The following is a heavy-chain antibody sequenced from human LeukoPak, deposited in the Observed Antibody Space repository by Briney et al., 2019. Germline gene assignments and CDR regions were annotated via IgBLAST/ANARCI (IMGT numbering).Heavy chain of an antibody. CDR2: IWYDGSNK. CDR1: GFTFSSYG. V-gene: IGHV3-33*01. D-gene: IGHD3-22*01. J-gene: IGHJ4*02. CDR3: ARDDSSGYYSLDY. Sequence: GGSLRLSCAASGFTFSSYGMHWVRQAPGKGLEWVAVIWYDGSNKYYADSVKGRFTISRGNSKNTLYLQMNSLRAEDTAVYYCARDDSSGYYSLDYWGQGTLVTVSS.